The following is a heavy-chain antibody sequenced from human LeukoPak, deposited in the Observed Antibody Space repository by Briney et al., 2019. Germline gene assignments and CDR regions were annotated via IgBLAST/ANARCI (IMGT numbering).Heavy chain of an antibody. CDR3: VRGYSGYPYYLDY. D-gene: IGHD5-12*01. CDR1: GGSISGYY. J-gene: IGHJ4*02. V-gene: IGHV4-59*08. Sequence: SETLSLTCTVSGGSISGYYWTWIRQPPGKGLEWIGYISYSGSTSSHPSLKSRVIISLDMSKSQFPLKLTSVTAADTAVYYCVRGYSGYPYYLDYWGQGTLVTVSS. CDR2: ISYSGST.